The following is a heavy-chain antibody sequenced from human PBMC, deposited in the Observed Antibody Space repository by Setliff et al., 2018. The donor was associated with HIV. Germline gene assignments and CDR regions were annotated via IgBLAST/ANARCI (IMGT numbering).Heavy chain of an antibody. D-gene: IGHD3-10*01. Sequence: GGSVKVSCKASGGTFSSFAISWVRQAPGQGLEWMGGIIPIFGTTNYAQKFQGRVTMTRDTSTSTVYMELSSLRSEDTAVYYCARRGSRGDYYYYMDVWGKGTTVTVSS. J-gene: IGHJ6*03. CDR2: IIPIFGTT. V-gene: IGHV1-69*05. CDR1: GGTFSSFA. CDR3: ARRGSRGDYYYYMDV.